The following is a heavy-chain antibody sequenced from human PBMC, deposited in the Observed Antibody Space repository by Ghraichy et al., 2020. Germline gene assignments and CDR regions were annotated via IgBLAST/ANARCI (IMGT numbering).Heavy chain of an antibody. CDR3: VANSDYDYRSGYDYYFDY. J-gene: IGHJ4*02. CDR1: GFTFTTSA. V-gene: IGHV1-58*01. CDR2: IVVGSGNT. Sequence: SVKVSCKASGFTFTTSAVQWVRQARGQRLEWIGWIVVGSGNTNYAQKFKERVTITRDMSTRTAYMELGSLRSEDTAVYYCVANSDYDYRSGYDYYFDYWGQGTLVTVSS. D-gene: IGHD3-3*01.